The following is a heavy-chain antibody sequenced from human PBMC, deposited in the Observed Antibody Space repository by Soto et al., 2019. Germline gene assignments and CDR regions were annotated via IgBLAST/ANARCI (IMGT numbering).Heavy chain of an antibody. D-gene: IGHD3-3*01. V-gene: IGHV1-18*04. J-gene: IGHJ4*02. CDR1: GYTFVSYG. CDR3: ARDLAPFGVVPSLFDY. Sequence: ASVKVSCKASGYTFVSYGITWVRQAPGQGLEWMGWISTYNGNTHYGEKVQGRVIMTADTSTSTVYLEFSSLISDDTAVYYCARDLAPFGVVPSLFDYWGQGSLVTVSS. CDR2: ISTYNGNT.